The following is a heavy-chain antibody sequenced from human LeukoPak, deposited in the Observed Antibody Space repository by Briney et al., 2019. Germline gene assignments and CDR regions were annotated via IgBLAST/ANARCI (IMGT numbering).Heavy chain of an antibody. D-gene: IGHD2-21*02. CDR2: FDPEDGET. V-gene: IGHV1-24*01. J-gene: IGHJ4*02. CDR1: GYTLTELS. CDR3: ATGRLYCGGDCHLGY. Sequence: ASVKVSCKVSGYTLTELSMHWVRQAPGKGLEWMGGFDPEDGETIYAQKFQGRVTMTEDTSTDTAYMELSSLRSEDTAVYYCATGRLYCGGDCHLGYWGQGTPVTVSS.